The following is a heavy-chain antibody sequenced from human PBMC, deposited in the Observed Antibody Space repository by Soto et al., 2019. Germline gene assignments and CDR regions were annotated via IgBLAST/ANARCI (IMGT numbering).Heavy chain of an antibody. CDR1: GYTFTSYD. V-gene: IGHV1-8*01. Sequence: ASVKVSCKASGYTFTSYDINWVRQATGQGLEWMGWMNPNSGNTGYAQKFQGRVTMTRNTSTSTVYMELSSLRSEDTAVYYCARDLAYCGGDCYSYWGQGTLVTVSS. J-gene: IGHJ4*02. CDR3: ARDLAYCGGDCYSY. CDR2: MNPNSGNT. D-gene: IGHD2-21*02.